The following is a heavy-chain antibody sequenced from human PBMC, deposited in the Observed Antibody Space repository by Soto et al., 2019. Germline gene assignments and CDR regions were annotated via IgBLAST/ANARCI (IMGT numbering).Heavy chain of an antibody. CDR1: GYTFTSYG. Sequence: GASVKVSCKASGYTFTSYGISWVRQAPGQGLEWMGWISAYNGNTNYAQKLQGRVTMTTDTSTSTAYMELRSLRSDDTAVYYCARDWRRFIAYWFDPWGQGTLVTVSS. V-gene: IGHV1-18*01. CDR3: ARDWRRFIAYWFDP. CDR2: ISAYNGNT. J-gene: IGHJ5*02. D-gene: IGHD6-13*01.